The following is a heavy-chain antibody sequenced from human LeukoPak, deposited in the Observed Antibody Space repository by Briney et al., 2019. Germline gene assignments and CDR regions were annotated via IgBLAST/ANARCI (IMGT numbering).Heavy chain of an antibody. CDR1: GFIFSNYA. CDR2: ISGRSNNT. Sequence: GASLRLSCAASGFIFSNYAMYWVRQAPGKGLEWVSAISGRSNNTYYADSVKGRFTISRDSSKNTLYLQMNSLRADDAAVYYCAKWGDYDVLTGYYVSDFWGQGTLVTVSS. CDR3: AKWGDYDVLTGYYVSDF. D-gene: IGHD3-9*01. J-gene: IGHJ4*02. V-gene: IGHV3-23*01.